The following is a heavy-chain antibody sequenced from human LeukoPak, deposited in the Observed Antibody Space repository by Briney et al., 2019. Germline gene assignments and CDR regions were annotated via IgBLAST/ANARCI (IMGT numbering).Heavy chain of an antibody. D-gene: IGHD1-26*01. CDR2: IYTSGST. J-gene: IGHJ4*02. V-gene: IGHV4-61*02. Sequence: SQTLSLTCTVSGGSISSGSYYWSWIRQPAGKGLEWIGRIYTSGSTNYNPSLKSRVAISVDTSKNQFSLKLSSVTAADTAVYYCARASGSYFWYYFDYWGQGTLVTVSS. CDR3: ARASGSYFWYYFDY. CDR1: GGSISSGSYY.